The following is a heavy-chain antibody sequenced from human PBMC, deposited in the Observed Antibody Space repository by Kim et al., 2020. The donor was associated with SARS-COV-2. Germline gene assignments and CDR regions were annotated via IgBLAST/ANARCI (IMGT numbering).Heavy chain of an antibody. D-gene: IGHD6-6*01. CDR3: AKMGDGYSSSSGEYFQH. Sequence: VKGRFTISRDNSKNTLYLQMNSLRAEDTAVYYCAKMGDGYSSSSGEYFQHWGQGTLVTVSS. V-gene: IGHV3-23*01. J-gene: IGHJ1*01.